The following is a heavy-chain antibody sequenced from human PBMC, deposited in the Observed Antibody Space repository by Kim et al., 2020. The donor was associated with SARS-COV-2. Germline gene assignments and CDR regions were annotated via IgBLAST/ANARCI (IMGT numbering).Heavy chain of an antibody. J-gene: IGHJ3*02. CDR3: AKDPTTDSGSPSFDI. V-gene: IGHV3-23*01. Sequence: GGSLRLSCAASGFTFSSYAMSWVRQAPGKGLERVSAISGSGGSTYYADSVKGRLTISRDNSKNTLYLQMNSLRAEDTAVYYCAKDPTTDSGSPSFDIWGQGTMVTVSS. CDR1: GFTFSSYA. CDR2: ISGSGGST. D-gene: IGHD1-26*01.